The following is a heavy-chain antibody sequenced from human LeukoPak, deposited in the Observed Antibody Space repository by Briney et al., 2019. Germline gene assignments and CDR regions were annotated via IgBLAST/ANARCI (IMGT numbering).Heavy chain of an antibody. J-gene: IGHJ2*01. V-gene: IGHV4-38-2*01. CDR1: GYSISSGYY. D-gene: IGHD6-6*01. CDR3: ARRLYSSSYWYFDL. Sequence: SETLSLTCAVSGYSISSGYYWGWIRQPPGKGLEWIGSIYHSGSTYYNPSLKSRVTISVDTPKNQFSLKLSSVTAADTAVYYCARRLYSSSYWYFDLWGRGTLVTVSS. CDR2: IYHSGST.